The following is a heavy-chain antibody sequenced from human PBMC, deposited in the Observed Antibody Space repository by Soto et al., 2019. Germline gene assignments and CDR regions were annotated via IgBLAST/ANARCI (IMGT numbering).Heavy chain of an antibody. J-gene: IGHJ4*02. D-gene: IGHD4-17*01. V-gene: IGHV3-49*03. CDR2: IRSKAYGGTT. Sequence: PGGSLRLSCTASGFTFGDYAMSWFRQAPGKGLEWVGFIRSKAYGGTTEYAASVKGRFTISRDDSKSIAYLQMNSLKTEDTAVYYCTSMEDYDYGDYAVDYWGQGTLVTVSS. CDR1: GFTFGDYA. CDR3: TSMEDYDYGDYAVDY.